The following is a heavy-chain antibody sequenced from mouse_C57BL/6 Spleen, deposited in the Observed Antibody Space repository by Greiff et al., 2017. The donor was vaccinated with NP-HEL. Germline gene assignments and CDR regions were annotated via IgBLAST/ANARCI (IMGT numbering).Heavy chain of an antibody. CDR3: ASGAERPYSNGAMDY. D-gene: IGHD2-5*01. Sequence: QVQLQQSGAELVKPGASVKISCKASGYAFSSYWMNWVKQRPGKGLEWIGQIYPGDGDTNYNGKFKGKATLTADKSSSTAYMQLSSLTSEDSAVYFCASGAERPYSNGAMDYWGQGTSVTVSS. CDR1: GYAFSSYW. V-gene: IGHV1-80*01. CDR2: IYPGDGDT. J-gene: IGHJ4*01.